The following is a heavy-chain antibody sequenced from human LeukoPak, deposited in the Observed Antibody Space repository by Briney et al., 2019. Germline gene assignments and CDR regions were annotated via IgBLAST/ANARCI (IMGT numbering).Heavy chain of an antibody. D-gene: IGHD6-6*01. J-gene: IGHJ4*02. Sequence: AGGSLRLSCAASGFTFSSYAMHWVRQAPGKGLEWVAVISYDGSNKYYADSVKGRFTISRDNSKNTLYLQMNSLRAEDTAVYYCARDIQEYSSSSHYWGQGTLVTVSS. CDR3: ARDIQEYSSSSHY. CDR1: GFTFSSYA. V-gene: IGHV3-30*04. CDR2: ISYDGSNK.